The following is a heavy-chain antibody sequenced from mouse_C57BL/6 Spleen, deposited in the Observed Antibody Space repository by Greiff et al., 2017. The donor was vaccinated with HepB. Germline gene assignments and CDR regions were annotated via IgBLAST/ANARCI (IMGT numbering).Heavy chain of an antibody. CDR3: ARDDLSYAMDY. CDR1: GYSITSGYY. J-gene: IGHJ4*01. CDR2: ISYDGSN. Sequence: EVQLQQSGPGLVKPSQSLSLTCSVTGYSITSGYYWNWIRQFPGNKLEWMGYISYDGSNNYNPSLKNRISITRDTSKNQFFLKLNSVTTEDTATYYCARDDLSYAMDYWGQGTSVTVSS. V-gene: IGHV3-6*01.